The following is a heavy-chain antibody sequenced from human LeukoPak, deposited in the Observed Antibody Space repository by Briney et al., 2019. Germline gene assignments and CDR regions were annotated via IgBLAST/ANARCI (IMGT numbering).Heavy chain of an antibody. CDR1: GGSISSSNW. D-gene: IGHD3-10*01. CDR2: IYHSGST. V-gene: IGHV4-4*02. Sequence: SETLSLTCAVSGGSISSSNWWSWVRQPPGKGLEWIGEIYHSGSTNYNPSLKSRVTISVDKSKDQFSLKLSSVTAADTAVYYCATYGSGSYQDSWGQGTLVTVSS. CDR3: ATYGSGSYQDS. J-gene: IGHJ4*02.